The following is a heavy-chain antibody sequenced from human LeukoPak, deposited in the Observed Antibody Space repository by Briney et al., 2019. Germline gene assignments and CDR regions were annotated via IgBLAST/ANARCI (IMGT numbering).Heavy chain of an antibody. CDR3: TRDPGSMARGSRRGYDDYYYYMDV. Sequence: SETLSLTCTVSGGFISSRSHYWSWIRQPAGKGLEWIGRIYTSGSTNYNPSLKSRVTLSVDTSKNQFSLKLSSVTAADTAVYYCTRDPGSMARGSRRGYDDYYYYMDVWGKGTTVTISS. D-gene: IGHD3-10*01. J-gene: IGHJ6*03. CDR1: GGFISSRSHY. V-gene: IGHV4-61*02. CDR2: IYTSGST.